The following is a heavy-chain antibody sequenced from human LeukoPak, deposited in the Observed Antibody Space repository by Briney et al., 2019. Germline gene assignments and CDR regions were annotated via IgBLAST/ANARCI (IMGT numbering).Heavy chain of an antibody. CDR2: INHSGST. V-gene: IGHV4-34*01. J-gene: IGHJ6*02. CDR3: ARGIGRGFGDHYYYYGMDV. CDR1: GGSFSGYY. D-gene: IGHD3-10*01. Sequence: PSETLSLTCAVYGGSFSGYYWSWIRQPPGKGLEWIGEINHSGSTNYNPSLKSRVTISVDTSKNQFSLKLSSVTAADTAVYYCARGIGRGFGDHYYYYGMDVWGQGTTVTVSS.